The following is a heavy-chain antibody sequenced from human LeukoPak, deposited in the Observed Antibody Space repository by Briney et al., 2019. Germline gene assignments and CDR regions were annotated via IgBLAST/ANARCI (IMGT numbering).Heavy chain of an antibody. CDR2: INHSGST. V-gene: IGHV4-34*01. CDR1: GGSFSGYY. Sequence: SETLSLTCAVYGGSFSGYYWSWIRQPPGKGLEWIGEINHSGSTNYNPSLKSRVTISVDTSKNQFSLKLSSVTAADTAVYYCARLGYDSSGYYYRYYFDYWGQGTLVTVSS. J-gene: IGHJ4*02. D-gene: IGHD3-22*01. CDR3: ARLGYDSSGYYYRYYFDY.